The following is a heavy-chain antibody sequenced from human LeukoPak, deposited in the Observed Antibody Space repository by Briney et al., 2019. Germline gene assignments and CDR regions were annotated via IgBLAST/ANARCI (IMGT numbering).Heavy chain of an antibody. CDR2: IDNSGTYI. CDR1: GFTFTTYS. CDR3: ASANPILLDYYYYYYMDV. V-gene: IGHV3-21*01. Sequence: GGSLRLSCTASGFTFTTYSMDWVRQAPGKGLEWVSSIDNSGTYIYYADSVKDRFTISRDNSKNSLYLQMNSLRAEDTAVYYCASANPILLDYYYYYYMDVWGKGTTVTVSS. D-gene: IGHD3-3*01. J-gene: IGHJ6*03.